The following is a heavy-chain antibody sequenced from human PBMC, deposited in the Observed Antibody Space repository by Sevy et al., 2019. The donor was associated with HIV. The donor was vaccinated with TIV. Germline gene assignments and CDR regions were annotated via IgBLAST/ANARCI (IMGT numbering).Heavy chain of an antibody. CDR3: ARGPNGSGYDSVDRSFDY. D-gene: IGHD3-3*01. J-gene: IGHJ4*01. CDR2: FYTSGST. CDR1: GGSISSGSYY. Sequence: SENLSLTCTVSGGSISSGSYYWSWIRQPAGKGLEWIGRFYTSGSTDYNPSLKSRVIMSVDPSKNQLSLKLRSVIAADTAVYYCARGPNGSGYDSVDRSFDYWGHGTLVTVSS. V-gene: IGHV4-61*02.